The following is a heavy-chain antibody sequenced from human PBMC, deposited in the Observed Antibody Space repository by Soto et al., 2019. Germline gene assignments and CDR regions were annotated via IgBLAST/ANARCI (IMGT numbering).Heavy chain of an antibody. J-gene: IGHJ4*02. V-gene: IGHV4-30-4*01. CDR1: GGTMISDVYS. D-gene: IGHD5-12*01. Sequence: SETLSLTCTVFGGTMISDVYSWSWIRQPPGKGLEWIGYVYHTGGRYYNPALKSRVTLSVDTSKNKLSLNMSSVTAADTAVYYCARDYRSGYDNWGRGILVTVPS. CDR2: VYHTGGR. CDR3: ARDYRSGYDN.